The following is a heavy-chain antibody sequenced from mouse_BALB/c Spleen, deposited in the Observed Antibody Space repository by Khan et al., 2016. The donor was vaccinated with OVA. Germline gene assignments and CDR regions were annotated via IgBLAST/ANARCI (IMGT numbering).Heavy chain of an antibody. CDR2: VNPNTGNT. D-gene: IGHD2-14*01. CDR3: AREYDVFAY. Sequence: EVQLQQSGPDLVKPGASVKISCKASGYSFTGYYMNWVKQSHGKSLECIGRVNPNTGNTNYNQKFKGKALLTVDTSSSTAYMELRHLTSEDSEVCSCAREYDVFAYWGQGTLVTVSA. J-gene: IGHJ3*01. V-gene: IGHV1-26*01. CDR1: GYSFTGYY.